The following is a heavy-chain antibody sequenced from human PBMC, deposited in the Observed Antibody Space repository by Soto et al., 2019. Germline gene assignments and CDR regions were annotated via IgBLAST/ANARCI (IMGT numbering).Heavy chain of an antibody. V-gene: IGHV4-31*03. CDR2: IYYSGST. CDR3: ARIKSAYYKIISYYFDF. D-gene: IGHD3-9*01. J-gene: IGHJ4*02. CDR1: GGSISSGGNY. Sequence: QVQLQEAGPGLVKPSQTLSLTCTVSGGSISSGGNYWSWIRQHPGKGLEWIGYIYYSGSTYYNPSLRSRITISLDNSKNEFCPKLSSVTAADTAVYYCARIKSAYYKIISYYFDFWGRGTLVTVSS.